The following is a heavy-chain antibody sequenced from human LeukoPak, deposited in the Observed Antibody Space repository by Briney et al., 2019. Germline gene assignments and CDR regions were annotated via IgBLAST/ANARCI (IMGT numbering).Heavy chain of an antibody. CDR1: GINVSSNY. J-gene: IGHJ4*02. CDR3: VTSTGQQFIPYDY. D-gene: IGHD6-13*01. Sequence: GGSLRLSCAASGINVSSNYMTWIRQAPGKGLEWVSLIYGGDAAYYAESVRGRFMISRDNLKNTLFLQMNSQRVEDTAVYYCVTSTGQQFIPYDYWGQGTHVTVSS. CDR2: IYGGDAA. V-gene: IGHV3-66*02.